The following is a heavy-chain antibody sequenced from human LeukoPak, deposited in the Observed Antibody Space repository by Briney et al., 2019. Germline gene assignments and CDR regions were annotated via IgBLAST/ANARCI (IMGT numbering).Heavy chain of an antibody. V-gene: IGHV1-69*05. CDR1: GGTFSSYA. D-gene: IGHD1-26*01. J-gene: IGHJ3*02. CDR2: IIPIFGTA. CDR3: ARVGGMSYLDAFDI. Sequence: SVKVSCKASGGTFSSYAISWVRQAPGQGLEWMGGIIPIFGTANYAQKFQGRVTITTDESTSTAYMELSSLRSEDTAVYYCARVGGMSYLDAFDIWGQGTMVTVSS.